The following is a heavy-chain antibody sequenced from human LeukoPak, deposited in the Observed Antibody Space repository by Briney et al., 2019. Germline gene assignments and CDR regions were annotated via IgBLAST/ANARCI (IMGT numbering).Heavy chain of an antibody. CDR3: ARDRYSSGWYGDLGC. D-gene: IGHD6-19*01. V-gene: IGHV3-30*02. CDR2: IRYDGSNK. Sequence: GGSLRLSCAASGFTFSSYGMHWVRQAPGKGLEWVAFIRYDGSNKYYADSVKGRFTISRDNSKNTLYLQLNSLRADDTAVYYCARDRYSSGWYGDLGCWGRGTLVTVSS. J-gene: IGHJ4*02. CDR1: GFTFSSYG.